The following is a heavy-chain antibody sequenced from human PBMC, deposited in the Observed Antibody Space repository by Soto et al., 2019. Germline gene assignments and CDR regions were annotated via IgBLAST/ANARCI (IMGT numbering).Heavy chain of an antibody. CDR2: ISGTGGST. D-gene: IGHD3-10*01. CDR1: GFTFSNYV. CDR3: AKEGNRVRSPDH. V-gene: IGHV3-23*01. Sequence: EVQLLESGGGLVQPGGSLRLSCAASGFTFSNYVLSWVRQAPGKGLEWVSAISGTGGSTYYADSVEGRFTISRDISMNTLFVKMNRLRAEDTAGYYWAKEGNRVRSPDHWGQGPLVSGSS. J-gene: IGHJ5*02.